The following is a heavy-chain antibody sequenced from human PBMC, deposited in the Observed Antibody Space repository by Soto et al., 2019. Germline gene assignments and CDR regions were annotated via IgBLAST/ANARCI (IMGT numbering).Heavy chain of an antibody. D-gene: IGHD6-19*01. J-gene: IGHJ4*02. CDR3: ARDGYSSGWRTIDY. V-gene: IGHV1-3*01. CDR2: INVGIGDT. CDR1: GYTFTTYA. Sequence: QVQLVQSGAEVKKPGAAVKLSCKTSGYTFTTYALYWMRQAPGQRLEWMGWINVGIGDTKYSQRFQGRITITRDTSASTAYMDLTGLRSEDTAVYYCARDGYSSGWRTIDYWGQGTLVTVSS.